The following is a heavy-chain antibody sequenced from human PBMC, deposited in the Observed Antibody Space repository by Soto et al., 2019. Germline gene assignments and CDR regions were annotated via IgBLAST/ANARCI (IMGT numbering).Heavy chain of an antibody. CDR2: IIPIFGTA. CDR3: ASMGFNAAGWFDP. D-gene: IGHD2-15*01. CDR1: GGTFSSYA. V-gene: IGHV1-69*12. J-gene: IGHJ5*02. Sequence: QVQLVQSGAEVKKPGSSVKVSCKASGGTFSSYAISWVRQAPGQGHEWMGGIIPIFGTATYAQKFQGRVTSTGVESTSKTYMGLSSVRAEYTAVYYCASMGFNAAGWFDPWGQGTLVTVSS.